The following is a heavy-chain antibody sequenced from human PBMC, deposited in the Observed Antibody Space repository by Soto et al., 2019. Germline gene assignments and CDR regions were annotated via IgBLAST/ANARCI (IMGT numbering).Heavy chain of an antibody. CDR3: ARKDYYGAGIYYFDH. Sequence: QVPLVQSGAYLREPGAPVKVSCKASGYTFTSYPVHWVRQAPGQRLQWMGWINAANGDTGYSQKFQGRVTFTRDTSASTIYMELSGLTSEDTAVYYCARKDYYGAGIYYFDHWGQGTLVTVS. D-gene: IGHD3-10*01. J-gene: IGHJ4*02. CDR2: INAANGDT. V-gene: IGHV1-3*01. CDR1: GYTFTSYP.